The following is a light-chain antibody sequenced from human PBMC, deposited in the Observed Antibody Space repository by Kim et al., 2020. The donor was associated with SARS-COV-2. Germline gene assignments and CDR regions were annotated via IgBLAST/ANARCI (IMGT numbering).Light chain of an antibody. Sequence: SSSVGDRVTITCQASQDINSYLNWYQQKPGKAPNLLIYDASNLETGVPSRFSGSGSGTDFTLTISSLQPEDIATYYCQQYDIVPYTFGQGTKLEI. CDR2: DAS. CDR3: QQYDIVPYT. J-gene: IGKJ2*01. V-gene: IGKV1-33*01. CDR1: QDINSY.